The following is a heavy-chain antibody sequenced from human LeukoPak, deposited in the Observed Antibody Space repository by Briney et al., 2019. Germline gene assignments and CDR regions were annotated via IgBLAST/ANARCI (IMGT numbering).Heavy chain of an antibody. CDR2: ISSGSSYI. D-gene: IGHD3-22*01. J-gene: IGHJ4*02. Sequence: GGSLRLSCAASGFTFDDYGMSWVRQAPGKGLEWVSSISSGSSYIYYADSVKGRFTISRDNAKNSLYLQMNSLRAEDTAVYYCARNPPYYYDSSGPFDYWGQGTLVTVSS. CDR3: ARNPPYYYDSSGPFDY. CDR1: GFTFDDYG. V-gene: IGHV3-21*01.